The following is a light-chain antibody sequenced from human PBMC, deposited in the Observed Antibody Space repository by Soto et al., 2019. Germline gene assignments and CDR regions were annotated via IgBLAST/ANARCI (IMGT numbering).Light chain of an antibody. V-gene: IGKV3-15*01. CDR2: GAS. CDR1: QSVSSN. CDR3: QQYNKWPPWT. J-gene: IGKJ1*01. Sequence: EIVMTQSPATLSVSPGERATLSCRASQSVSSNLAWYQQKPGQAPRLLIYGASTRATGIPARFSGSGSGTEFTLTISSLQSEDVAVYYCQQYNKWPPWTCGQGTKVEIK.